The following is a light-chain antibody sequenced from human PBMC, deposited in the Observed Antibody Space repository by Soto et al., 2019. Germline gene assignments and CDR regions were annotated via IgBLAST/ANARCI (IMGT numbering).Light chain of an antibody. CDR1: SSDVGGYNY. Sequence: QSVLTQPASVSVSPGQSITISCTGTSSDVGGYNYVSWHRQHPGRAPKLMIYDVSNRPSGVSNRFSGSKSGNTASLTISGLQAEDEADYYCSSYTRSSTYVFGTGTKVTVL. V-gene: IGLV2-14*01. J-gene: IGLJ1*01. CDR2: DVS. CDR3: SSYTRSSTYV.